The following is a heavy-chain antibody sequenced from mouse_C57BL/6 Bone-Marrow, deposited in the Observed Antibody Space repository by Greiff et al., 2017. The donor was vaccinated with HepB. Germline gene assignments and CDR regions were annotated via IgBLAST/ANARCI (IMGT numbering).Heavy chain of an antibody. J-gene: IGHJ2*01. CDR3: TTWILRYPYYFDY. D-gene: IGHD1-1*01. Sequence: VQLQQSGAELVRPGASVKLSCTASGFNIKDYYMHWVKQRPEQGLEWIGRIDPEDGDTEYAPKFQGKATMTADTSSNTAYLQLSRLTSEDTAVYYCTTWILRYPYYFDYWGQGTTLTVSS. V-gene: IGHV14-1*01. CDR2: IDPEDGDT. CDR1: GFNIKDYY.